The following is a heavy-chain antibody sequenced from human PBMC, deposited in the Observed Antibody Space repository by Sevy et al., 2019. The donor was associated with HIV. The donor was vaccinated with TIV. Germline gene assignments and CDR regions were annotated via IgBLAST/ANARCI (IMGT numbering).Heavy chain of an antibody. D-gene: IGHD3-22*01. CDR2: MHYSGST. Sequence: SETLSLTCAVSGDSISGYYWGWNRQPPGKGLEWIAYMHYSGSTNFNPSLKSRVTISVDTSKNQFSLKLSSVTAADTAVYYCARVYSSGREGPAWFDPWGQGTLVTVSS. J-gene: IGHJ5*02. CDR1: GDSISGYY. V-gene: IGHV4-59*13. CDR3: ARVYSSGREGPAWFDP.